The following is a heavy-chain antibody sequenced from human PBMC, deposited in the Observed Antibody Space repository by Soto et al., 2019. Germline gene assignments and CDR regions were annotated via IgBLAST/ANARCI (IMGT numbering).Heavy chain of an antibody. J-gene: IGHJ4*02. V-gene: IGHV4-59*08. CDR1: GGSISSYY. CDR2: IYYSGSA. CDR3: ARLSSGWDFDY. D-gene: IGHD6-19*01. Sequence: PSETLSLTCTVSGGSISSYYCSWIRQPPGKGLEWIGYIYYSGSANYNPSLKSRVTISVDTSKNQFSLKLSSVAAADTAVYYCARLSSGWDFDYWGQGTLVTVSS.